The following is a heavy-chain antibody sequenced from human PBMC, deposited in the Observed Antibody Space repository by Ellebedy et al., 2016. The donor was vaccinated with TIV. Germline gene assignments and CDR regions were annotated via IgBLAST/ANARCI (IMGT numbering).Heavy chain of an antibody. J-gene: IGHJ5*02. CDR3: ARGHRITIFGVVTRYNWFDP. CDR2: IYYSGST. V-gene: IGHV4-39*07. CDR1: GGSISSSSYY. Sequence: SETLSLXXTVSGGSISSSSYYWGWIRQPPGKGLEWIGSIYYSGSTYYNPSLKSRVTISVDTSKNQFSLKLSSVTAADTAVYYCARGHRITIFGVVTRYNWFDPWGQGTLVTVSS. D-gene: IGHD3-3*01.